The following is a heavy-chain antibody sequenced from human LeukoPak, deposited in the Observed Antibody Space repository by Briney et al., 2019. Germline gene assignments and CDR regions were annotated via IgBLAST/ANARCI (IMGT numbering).Heavy chain of an antibody. CDR3: ARANSVTGYIDY. D-gene: IGHD7-27*01. CDR2: ISAYNGNT. J-gene: IGHJ4*02. CDR1: GYTFTSYG. V-gene: IGHV1-18*01. Sequence: ASVKVSCKASGYTFTSYGISWVRQAPGQGLEWMGWISAYNGNTNYAQKFQGRVTMTRDTSISTAYMELSRLRSDDTAVYYCARANSVTGYIDYWGQGTLVTVSS.